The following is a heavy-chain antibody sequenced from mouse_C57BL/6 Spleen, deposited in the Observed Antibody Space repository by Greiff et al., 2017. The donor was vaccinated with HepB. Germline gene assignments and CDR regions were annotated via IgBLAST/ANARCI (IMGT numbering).Heavy chain of an antibody. J-gene: IGHJ3*01. V-gene: IGHV1-76*01. Sequence: VQLQQSGAELVRPGASVKLSCKASGYTFTDYYINWVKQRPGQGLEWIARIYPGSGNTYYNEKFKGKATLTAEKSSSTAYMQLSSLTSEDSAVYFCARPYGSSYRFAYWGQGTLVTVSA. CDR2: IYPGSGNT. CDR1: GYTFTDYY. CDR3: ARPYGSSYRFAY. D-gene: IGHD1-1*01.